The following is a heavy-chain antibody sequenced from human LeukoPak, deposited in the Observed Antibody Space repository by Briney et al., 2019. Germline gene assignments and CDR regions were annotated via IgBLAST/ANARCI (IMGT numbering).Heavy chain of an antibody. D-gene: IGHD5-12*01. Sequence: SVKVSCKASGGTFSSYAISWVRQVPGQGLDWMGGIIPIFGTANYAQKFQGRVTITADESTSTAYMELSSLRSEDTAVYYCEGERYSGYGRYIWFDPWGQGTLVTVSS. J-gene: IGHJ5*02. CDR3: EGERYSGYGRYIWFDP. CDR2: IIPIFGTA. CDR1: GGTFSSYA. V-gene: IGHV1-69*01.